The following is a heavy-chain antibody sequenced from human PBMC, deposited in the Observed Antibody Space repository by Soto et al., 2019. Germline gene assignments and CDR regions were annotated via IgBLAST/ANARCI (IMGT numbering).Heavy chain of an antibody. D-gene: IGHD2-15*01. CDR2: IIPIFGTA. V-gene: IGHV1-69*13. CDR1: GGTFSSYA. J-gene: IGHJ6*02. CDR3: ARGGWPYYYYGMDV. Sequence: ASVKVSCKASGGTFSSYAISWVRQAPGQGLEWMGGIIPIFGTANYAQKFQGRVTITADESTSTAYMELSSLRSEDTAVYYCARGGWPYYYYGMDVWGQGTTVTVSS.